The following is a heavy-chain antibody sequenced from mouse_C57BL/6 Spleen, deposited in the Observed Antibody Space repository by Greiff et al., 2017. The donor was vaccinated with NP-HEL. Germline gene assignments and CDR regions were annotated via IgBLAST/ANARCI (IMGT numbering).Heavy chain of an antibody. CDR2: IYPGDGDT. CDR1: GYAFSSSW. D-gene: IGHD3-2*02. Sequence: QVQLQQSGPELVKPGASVKISCKASGYAFSSSWMNWVKQRPGKGLEWIGRIYPGDGDTNYNGKFKGKATLTADKSSSTAYMQLSSLTSEDSAVYFCAKKGGQLRLGFAYWGQGPLVTVSA. J-gene: IGHJ3*01. V-gene: IGHV1-82*01. CDR3: AKKGGQLRLGFAY.